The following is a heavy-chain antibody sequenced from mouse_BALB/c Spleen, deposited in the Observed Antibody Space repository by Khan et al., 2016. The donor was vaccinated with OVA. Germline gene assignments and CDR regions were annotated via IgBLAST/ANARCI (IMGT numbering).Heavy chain of an antibody. D-gene: IGHD1-1*01. CDR3: ARRGLRWDFDY. Sequence: VQLQQSGAELAKPGASVKMSCKASGYTFINYWILWVKQRPGQGLEWIGDINPSTGYTEYNQNFKDKATLTADKSSSTAYMHLSSLTSEDSAVYYCARRGLRWDFDYWGQGTTLTVSS. V-gene: IGHV1-7*01. CDR2: INPSTGYT. CDR1: GYTFINYW. J-gene: IGHJ2*01.